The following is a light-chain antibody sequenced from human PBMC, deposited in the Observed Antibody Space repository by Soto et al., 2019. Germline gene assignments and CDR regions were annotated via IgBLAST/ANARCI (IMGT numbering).Light chain of an antibody. CDR3: QQYFTSPLT. J-gene: IGKJ4*01. CDR2: GVS. CDR1: QSVSSNY. Sequence: EVVLTQSPGTLSFSPGESATLSCRASQSVSSNYLAWYQQKPGQAPRLLIYGVSTRANGIPDRFRGSGSGTAFSLTISSLEPDDLALYYCQQYFTSPLTFGGGTKVEIK. V-gene: IGKV3-20*01.